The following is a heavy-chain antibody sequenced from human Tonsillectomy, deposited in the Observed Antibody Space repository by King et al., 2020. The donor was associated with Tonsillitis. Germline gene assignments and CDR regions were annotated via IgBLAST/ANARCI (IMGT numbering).Heavy chain of an antibody. CDR1: GGSISSYF. CDR2: IYYSGST. Sequence: QLQESGPGLVKPSETLSLTCTVSGGSISSYFWSWIRQPPGMGLEWVGYIYYSGSTNYNPSLKSRVTISVDTSKNQFSLKLSSVTAADTAVYYCARGIIGAPPLGYWGQGTLVTVSS. V-gene: IGHV4-59*01. D-gene: IGHD1-20*01. J-gene: IGHJ4*02. CDR3: ARGIIGAPPLGY.